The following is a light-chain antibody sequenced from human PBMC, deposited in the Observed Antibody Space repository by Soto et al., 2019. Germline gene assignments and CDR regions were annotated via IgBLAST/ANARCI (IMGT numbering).Light chain of an antibody. CDR2: DAS. CDR1: QGISSA. V-gene: IGKV1-13*02. Sequence: ALQLTQSPSSLSASVGDRVTITCRASQGISSAFAWYQQKPGKAPKLLIYDASSLESGVPSRFSGSGSGTDFTLPISTLQPEDFATYYCQQFNSYSTFGGGTKVEIK. J-gene: IGKJ4*01. CDR3: QQFNSYST.